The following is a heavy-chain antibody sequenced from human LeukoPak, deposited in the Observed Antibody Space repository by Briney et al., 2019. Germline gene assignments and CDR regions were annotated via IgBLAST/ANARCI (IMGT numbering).Heavy chain of an antibody. CDR3: ARDLYCSSTSCSDY. CDR1: GYTFTGYY. CDR2: INPNSGGT. J-gene: IGHJ4*02. Sequence: GASVKVSCKASGYTFTGYYMHWVRQAPGQRLEWMGWINPNSGGTNYAQKFQGRVTMTRDTSISTAYMELSRLRSDDTAVYYCARDLYCSSTSCSDYWGQGTLVTVSS. D-gene: IGHD2-2*01. V-gene: IGHV1-2*02.